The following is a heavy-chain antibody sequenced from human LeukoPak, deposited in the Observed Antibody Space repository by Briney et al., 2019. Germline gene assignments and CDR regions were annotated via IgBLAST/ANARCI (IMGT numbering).Heavy chain of an antibody. D-gene: IGHD1-1*01. Sequence: GRARRLSCTASGLTFGEYAMSWVRQAPGKGLEWVGFIRSKAYGGTTEYAASVKGRFTISKDDSKSIAYLQMNSLKTEDTAVYYCTRDGGQLEGYFDYWGQGTLVTVSS. J-gene: IGHJ4*02. CDR2: IRSKAYGGTT. CDR3: TRDGGQLEGYFDY. V-gene: IGHV3-49*04. CDR1: GLTFGEYA.